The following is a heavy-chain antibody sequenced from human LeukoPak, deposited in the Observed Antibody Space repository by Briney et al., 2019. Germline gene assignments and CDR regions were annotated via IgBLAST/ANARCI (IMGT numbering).Heavy chain of an antibody. CDR3: AREWSSSA. D-gene: IGHD6-6*01. V-gene: IGHV3-30-3*01. Sequence: GGSLRLSCAASGFTFSSYAMHWVRQAPGKGLEWVAVISYDGSNKHYADSVKGRFTISRDNSKNTLYLQMNSLRAEDTAVYYCAREWSSSAWGQGTLVTVSS. CDR2: ISYDGSNK. CDR1: GFTFSSYA. J-gene: IGHJ5*02.